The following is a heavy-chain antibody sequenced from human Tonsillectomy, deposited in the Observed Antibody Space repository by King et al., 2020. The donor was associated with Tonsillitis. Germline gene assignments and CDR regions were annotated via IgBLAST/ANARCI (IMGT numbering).Heavy chain of an antibody. J-gene: IGHJ4*02. V-gene: IGHV3-30*18. Sequence: VQLVESGGDVVQPGKSLRLSCAASGFTFSGYGMHWVRQAPGKGLEGVAVIGYDGSYKFYADSVKGRFTVSRDNSKNTLYLQMNSLGAGDTAVYYCAKGTITTRCRFDYWGQGTLVTVSS. CDR3: AKGTITTRCRFDY. CDR2: IGYDGSYK. CDR1: GFTFSGYG. D-gene: IGHD3-22*01.